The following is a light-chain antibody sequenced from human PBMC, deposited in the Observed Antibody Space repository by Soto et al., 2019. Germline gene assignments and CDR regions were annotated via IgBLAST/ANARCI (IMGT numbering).Light chain of an antibody. J-gene: IGLJ2*01. Sequence: QPVLTQPASVSGSPGQSITISCTGTSNDVGGYKYVSWHQQHPGKAPKLMIYEVSNRPSGVSTRFSASRSGNTASLTISGLQAEDEADYYCSVYTSIKEVFGGGTKLTVL. V-gene: IGLV2-14*01. CDR1: SNDVGGYKY. CDR2: EVS. CDR3: SVYTSIKEV.